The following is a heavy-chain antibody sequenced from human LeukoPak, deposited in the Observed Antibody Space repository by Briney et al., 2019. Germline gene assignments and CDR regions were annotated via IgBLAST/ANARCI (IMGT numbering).Heavy chain of an antibody. CDR2: IYYSGST. J-gene: IGHJ6*03. Sequence: SETLSLTCTVSGGSISSYYWGWIRQPPGKGLEWIGSIYYSGSTYYNPSLKSRVTISVDTSKNQFSLKLSSVTAADTAVYYCARASYGDLDYYYYMDVWGKGTTVTVSS. CDR3: ARASYGDLDYYYYMDV. CDR1: GGSISSYY. V-gene: IGHV4-39*07. D-gene: IGHD4-17*01.